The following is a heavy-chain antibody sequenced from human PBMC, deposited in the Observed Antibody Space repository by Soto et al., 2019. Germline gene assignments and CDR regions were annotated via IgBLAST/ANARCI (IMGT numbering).Heavy chain of an antibody. CDR3: ARTISSSWYRGYYYYGMGV. CDR2: INAGNGNT. Sequence: ASVKVSCKASGYTFTSYAMHWVRQAPGQRLEWMGWINAGNGNTKYSQKFQGRVTMTRDTSTSTAYMELRSLRSDDTAVYYCARTISSSWYRGYYYYGMGVWGQGTTVTVSS. J-gene: IGHJ6*02. V-gene: IGHV1-3*01. D-gene: IGHD6-13*01. CDR1: GYTFTSYA.